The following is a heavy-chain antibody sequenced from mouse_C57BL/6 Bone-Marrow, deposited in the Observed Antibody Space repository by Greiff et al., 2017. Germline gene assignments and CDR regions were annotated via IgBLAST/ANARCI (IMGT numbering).Heavy chain of an antibody. CDR1: GFNFKDDY. V-gene: IGHV14-4*01. J-gene: IGHJ3*01. CDR2: IDPENGDT. CDR3: TRIAY. Sequence: EVKLVESGAELVRPGASVKLSCTASGFNFKDDYMHWVKQRPEQGLEWIGWIDPENGDTEYASKFQGKATITVDTSSNTAYLQLSSLTSEDTAGYYCTRIAYWGQGTLVTVSA.